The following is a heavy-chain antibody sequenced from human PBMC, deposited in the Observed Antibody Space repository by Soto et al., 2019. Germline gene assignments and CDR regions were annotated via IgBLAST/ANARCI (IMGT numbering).Heavy chain of an antibody. D-gene: IGHD7-27*01. CDR3: AKDHTGADAFDI. Sequence: SETLSLTCAVSGGSITHDNWWNWARQPPGKALEWIGEISHSGTTNYNPSLKSRVTISVDMSKNQFSLRLTSVTAADTAVYYCAKDHTGADAFDIWGQGIMVTVSS. CDR1: GGSITHDNW. CDR2: ISHSGTT. V-gene: IGHV4-4*02. J-gene: IGHJ3*02.